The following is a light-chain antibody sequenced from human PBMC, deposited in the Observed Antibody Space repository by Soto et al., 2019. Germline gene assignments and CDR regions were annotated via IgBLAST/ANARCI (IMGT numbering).Light chain of an antibody. V-gene: IGKV1-6*01. CDR2: AAS. Sequence: IEMTHSPSSRSASVGDRVTITSLASQSISSDLGWYQQKPGKAPKLLIYAASSLQSGVPSRFSGSGSGTDFTLTISSLQPDDFATYYCQHYNSYSEAFGQGTKVDIK. J-gene: IGKJ1*01. CDR3: QHYNSYSEA. CDR1: QSISSD.